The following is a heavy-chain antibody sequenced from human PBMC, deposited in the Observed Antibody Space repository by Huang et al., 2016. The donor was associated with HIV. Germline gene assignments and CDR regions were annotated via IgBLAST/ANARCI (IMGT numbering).Heavy chain of an antibody. V-gene: IGHV3-9*01. Sequence: EIQLVESGGGSVEPGRSLRLSCVISGFTFDDYAMHWVRQVPGTGLEWVSGINWNGGNLGYADSVKGRVTISRDNARNSLFLQLDSLRPEDTAFYYCTKAVIMRKFGGAFDYWGQGVPVMVSS. D-gene: IGHD3-16*01. CDR2: INWNGGNL. CDR3: TKAVIMRKFGGAFDY. J-gene: IGHJ4*02. CDR1: GFTFDDYA.